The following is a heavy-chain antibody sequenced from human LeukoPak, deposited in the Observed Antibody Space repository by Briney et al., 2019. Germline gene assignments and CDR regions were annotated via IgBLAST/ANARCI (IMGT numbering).Heavy chain of an antibody. CDR2: MKEDGSGT. CDR3: ATGGAPGGRFEY. V-gene: IGHV3-7*01. D-gene: IGHD3-16*01. J-gene: IGHJ4*02. Sequence: GGSLRLSCVVSGFTFSWSTMTWVRQVPGKGPGWVAKMKEDGSGTQYVDSAKGRFTISRDNAKNSLYLQMNSLRVEDTAVYYCATGGAPGGRFEYWGQGALVTVSS. CDR1: GFTFSWST.